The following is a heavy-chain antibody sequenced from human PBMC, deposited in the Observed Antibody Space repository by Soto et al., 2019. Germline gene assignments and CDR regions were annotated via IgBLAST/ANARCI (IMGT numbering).Heavy chain of an antibody. CDR1: GGSISSYS. Sequence: ETLSVTCTVSGGSISSYSWSWIRQPPGKGLEWIGYIYYSGSTNYNPSLKSRVTISVDTSKNQFSLKLSSVTAADTAVYYCARDVDVEGSGSPYGMDVWGQGTTVTVSS. CDR3: ARDVDVEGSGSPYGMDV. D-gene: IGHD3-10*01. CDR2: IYYSGST. J-gene: IGHJ6*02. V-gene: IGHV4-59*01.